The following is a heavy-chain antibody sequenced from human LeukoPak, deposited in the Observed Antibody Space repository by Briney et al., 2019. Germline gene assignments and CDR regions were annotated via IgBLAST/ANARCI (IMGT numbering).Heavy chain of an antibody. CDR1: GFTFSSYA. Sequence: GGSLRLSCAASGFTFSSYARSWVRQAPGKGLEWVSAISGSGGSTYYADSVKGRFTISRDNSKDTLYLQMNSLRAEDTAVYYCAKELGYCSSTSCYPPDYWGQGTLVTVSS. CDR3: AKELGYCSSTSCYPPDY. CDR2: ISGSGGST. D-gene: IGHD2-2*01. J-gene: IGHJ4*02. V-gene: IGHV3-23*01.